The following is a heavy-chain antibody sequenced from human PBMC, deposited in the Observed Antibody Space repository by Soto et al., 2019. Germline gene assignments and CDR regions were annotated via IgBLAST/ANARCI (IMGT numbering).Heavy chain of an antibody. J-gene: IGHJ4*02. V-gene: IGHV3-30-3*01. CDR2: ISYDGSNK. CDR3: ARDRTRSSWPRIPSDY. Sequence: QVQLVESGGGVVQPGRSLRLSCAASGFTFSSYAMHWFRQAPGKGLEWVAVISYDGSNKYYADSVKGRFTISRDNSKNTLYLQINRLSAEDTAVYYCARDRTRSSWPRIPSDYWGQGTLVTVSS. CDR1: GFTFSSYA. D-gene: IGHD6-13*01.